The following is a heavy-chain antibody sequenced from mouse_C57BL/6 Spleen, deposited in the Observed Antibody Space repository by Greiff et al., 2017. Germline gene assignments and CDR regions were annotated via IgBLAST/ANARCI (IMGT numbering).Heavy chain of an antibody. D-gene: IGHD2-4*01. Sequence: EVQRVESGGGLVQPGGSMKLSCAASGFTFSDAWMDWVRQSPEKGLEWVAEIRNKANNHATYYAESVKGRFTISRDDSKSSVYLQMNSLRAEDTGIYYCTRVDDYEGAWFAYWGQGTLVTVSA. J-gene: IGHJ3*01. CDR1: GFTFSDAW. CDR2: IRNKANNHAT. CDR3: TRVDDYEGAWFAY. V-gene: IGHV6-6*01.